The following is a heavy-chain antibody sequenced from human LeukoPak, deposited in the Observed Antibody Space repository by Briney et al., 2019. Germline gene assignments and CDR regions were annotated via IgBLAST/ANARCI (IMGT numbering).Heavy chain of an antibody. CDR1: GVTISSSDYF. CDR2: ISHSRGT. CDR3: PRPQFRGSDGADY. D-gene: IGHD3-10*01. J-gene: IGHJ4*02. V-gene: IGHV4-39*01. Sequence: PSETLSLTCTVSGVTISSSDYFWGWIRQPPEKGLEWIGRISHSRGTHYNPSLKSRLTVAVDTPKNQFSLRLSSVTAAATAAYYCPRPQFRGSDGADYWGRGTLVTVSS.